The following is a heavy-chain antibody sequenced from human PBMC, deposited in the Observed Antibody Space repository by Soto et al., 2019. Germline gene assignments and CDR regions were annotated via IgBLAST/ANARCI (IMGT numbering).Heavy chain of an antibody. V-gene: IGHV2-5*02. CDR1: GFSLRTSGVG. D-gene: IGHD3-16*01. Sequence: QITLKESGPTLVKPTQTLTLTCAFSGFSLRTSGVGVGWIRQPPGKALEWLALIYWDGYKHYSPSLKSRLTITEDTSKNQVVLTMTNMDPLDTATYYCAHKGGGDRILDYWGQGTLVTVSS. CDR2: IYWDGYK. CDR3: AHKGGGDRILDY. J-gene: IGHJ4*02.